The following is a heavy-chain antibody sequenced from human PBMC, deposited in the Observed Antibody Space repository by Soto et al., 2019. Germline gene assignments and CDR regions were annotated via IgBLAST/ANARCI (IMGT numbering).Heavy chain of an antibody. J-gene: IGHJ4*02. CDR2: INTGNGDS. CDR1: GYVFTSFA. Sequence: ASVKVSCKTSGYVFTSFAIHWMRQAPGQGPEWMGWINTGNGDSKYSEKFQDRVTTTRDTSATTAYMELSSLRSEDTAVYYCARSKTIVMPGFDHWGQGTLVTVSS. V-gene: IGHV1-3*04. D-gene: IGHD2-21*01. CDR3: ARSKTIVMPGFDH.